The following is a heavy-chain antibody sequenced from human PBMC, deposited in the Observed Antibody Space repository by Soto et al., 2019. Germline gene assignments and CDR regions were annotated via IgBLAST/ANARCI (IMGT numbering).Heavy chain of an antibody. CDR1: GYTFTSYY. J-gene: IGHJ6*02. CDR3: ARETERSYNLRPYYYYGMDV. CDR2: INPSGGST. Sequence: ASEKVSCKASGYTFTSYYMHWVRQAPGQGLEWMGIINPSGGSTSYAQKFQGRVTMTRDTSTSTVYMELSSLRSEDTAVYYCARETERSYNLRPYYYYGMDVWGQGTTVTVSS. D-gene: IGHD1-1*01. V-gene: IGHV1-46*01.